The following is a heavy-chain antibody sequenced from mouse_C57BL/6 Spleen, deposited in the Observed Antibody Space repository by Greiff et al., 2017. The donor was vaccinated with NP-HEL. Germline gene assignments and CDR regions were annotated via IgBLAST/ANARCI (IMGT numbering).Heavy chain of an antibody. CDR3: ARHRTEDYAMDY. CDR2: ISSGGSYT. Sequence: EVQLVESGGDLVKPGGSLKLSCAASGFTFSSYGMSWVRQTPDKRLEWVATISSGGSYTYYPDSVKGRFTISRDNAKNTLYLQMSSLKSEDTAMYYCARHRTEDYAMDYWGQGTSVTVSS. D-gene: IGHD4-1*01. J-gene: IGHJ4*01. CDR1: GFTFSSYG. V-gene: IGHV5-6*01.